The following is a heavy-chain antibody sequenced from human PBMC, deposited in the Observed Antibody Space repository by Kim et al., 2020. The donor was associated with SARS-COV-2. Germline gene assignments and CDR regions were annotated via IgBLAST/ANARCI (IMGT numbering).Heavy chain of an antibody. CDR2: IYHSGST. D-gene: IGHD3-10*01. V-gene: IGHV4-4*02. CDR3: ARHRNQDPYGSGSRGLLDYFDD. J-gene: IGHJ4*02. Sequence: SETLSLTCAVSGGSISSSNWWSWVRQPPGKGLEWIGEIYHSGSTNYNPSLKSRVTISVDKSKNQFSLKLSSVTAADTAVYYCARHRNQDPYGSGSRGLLDYFDDWGQGTLVTVSS. CDR1: GGSISSSNW.